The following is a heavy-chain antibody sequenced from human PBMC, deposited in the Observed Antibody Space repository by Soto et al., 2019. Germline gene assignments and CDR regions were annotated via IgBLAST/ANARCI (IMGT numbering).Heavy chain of an antibody. CDR2: MNPYNGNT. D-gene: IGHD6-19*01. CDR3: ANGIAVGRWGEH. CDR1: GYTFTTYG. J-gene: IGHJ4*02. Sequence: GASVKVSCKASGYTFTTYGINWMRQATGQGLEWMGWMNPYNGNTGYAQKFQGRVTLTRDTSISTAYMELSSLTSEDTAVYYCANGIAVGRWGEHWGQGTLVTGS. V-gene: IGHV1-8*01.